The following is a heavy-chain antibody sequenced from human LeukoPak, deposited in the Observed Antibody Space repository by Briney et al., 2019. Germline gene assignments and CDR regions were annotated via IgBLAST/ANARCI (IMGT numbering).Heavy chain of an antibody. D-gene: IGHD3-16*01. CDR2: IKQDGSEK. V-gene: IGHV3-7*01. CDR1: GCTFSSYW. J-gene: IGHJ4*02. CDR3: ASGRQLGY. Sequence: GGSLRLSCAASGCTFSSYWMSWVRQAPGTGLEWVANIKQDGSEKYYVDSVKGRFTISRDNGKNSLYLQMNSLRAEDTALYYCASGRQLGYWGQGTLVTVSS.